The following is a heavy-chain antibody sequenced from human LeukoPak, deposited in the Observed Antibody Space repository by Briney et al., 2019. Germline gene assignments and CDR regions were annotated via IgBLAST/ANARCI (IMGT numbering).Heavy chain of an antibody. J-gene: IGHJ4*02. CDR2: IYYSGST. D-gene: IGHD3-22*01. Sequence: SETLSLTCTVSGYSISSGYCWGWIRQPPGKGLEWIGSIYYSGSTYYNPSLNSRVTISVDTSKNQFSLKLSSVTAADTAAYFCARCPNYYDSSGWHYSGSDYWGQGTLVTVSS. CDR3: ARCPNYYDSSGWHYSGSDY. V-gene: IGHV4-38-2*02. CDR1: GYSISSGYC.